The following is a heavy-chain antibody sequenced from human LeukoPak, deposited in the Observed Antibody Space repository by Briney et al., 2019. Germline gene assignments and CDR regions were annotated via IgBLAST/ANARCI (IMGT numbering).Heavy chain of an antibody. CDR1: GGSISSSSYY. CDR3: ARRPAGIFDY. Sequence: PSETLSLTCTVSGGSISSSSYYWGWIRQPPGKGLEWIGSIYYSGNTYYNPSLKSRVTISVDTSKNQFSLKLSSVTAADTAVYYCARRPAGIFDYWGQGTLVTVSS. CDR2: IYYSGNT. V-gene: IGHV4-39*01. J-gene: IGHJ4*02.